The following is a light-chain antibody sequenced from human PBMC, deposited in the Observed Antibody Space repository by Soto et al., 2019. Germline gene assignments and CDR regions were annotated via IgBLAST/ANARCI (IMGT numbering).Light chain of an antibody. V-gene: IGLV4-69*01. CDR3: QTWGTGYVL. Sequence: QLVLTQTPSASASLGASVKLTCTLSSGHSSYAIAWHQQQPEKGPRYLMKVNSDGSHSKGDGIPDRFSGSSSGAERYFTISSLQSEDEADYYCQTWGTGYVLFSGGTKLTVL. CDR2: VNSDGSH. J-gene: IGLJ2*01. CDR1: SGHSSYA.